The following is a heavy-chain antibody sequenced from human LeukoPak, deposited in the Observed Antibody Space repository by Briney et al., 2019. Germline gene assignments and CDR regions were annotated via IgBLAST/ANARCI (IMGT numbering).Heavy chain of an antibody. V-gene: IGHV5-51*01. J-gene: IGHJ6*03. CDR2: IYPGDYDT. CDR1: GYSFTSYW. Sequence: ESLKLYCKGSGYSFTSYWIGWVRQMPGPGLEWMGIIYPGDYDTRYRPSFQGQVTISPDKSISTAYLQWRSLKASDTAMYYCARFRGWFGEGLGFDYMDVWGKGTTVTVSS. CDR3: ARFRGWFGEGLGFDYMDV. D-gene: IGHD3-10*01.